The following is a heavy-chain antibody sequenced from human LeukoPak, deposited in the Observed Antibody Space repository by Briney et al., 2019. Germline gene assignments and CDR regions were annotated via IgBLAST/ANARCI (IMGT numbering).Heavy chain of an antibody. D-gene: IGHD6-13*01. CDR1: GGSIGSGGYY. CDR2: IYYSGST. V-gene: IGHV4-31*03. Sequence: SETLSLTCTVSGGSIGSGGYYWSWIRQHPGKGLEWIGYIYYSGSTYYNPSLKSRVTISVDTSKNQFSLKLSSVTAADTAVYYCARWYGYSSPQGFDYWGQGTLVTVSS. J-gene: IGHJ4*02. CDR3: ARWYGYSSPQGFDY.